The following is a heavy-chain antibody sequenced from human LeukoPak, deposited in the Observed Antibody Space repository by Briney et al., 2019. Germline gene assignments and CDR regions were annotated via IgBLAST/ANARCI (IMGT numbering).Heavy chain of an antibody. Sequence: PGGSLRLSCAASGFTFSSYGMSWVRQAPGEGLKWVSIISASGSNTIYADSVKGRFTISRDNSKNTLYLQMNSLRAEDTAVYYCAIGASGSHYYSFDYWGQGTLVTVSS. CDR3: AIGASGSHYYSFDY. V-gene: IGHV3-23*01. J-gene: IGHJ4*02. CDR1: GFTFSSYG. CDR2: ISASGSNT. D-gene: IGHD1-26*01.